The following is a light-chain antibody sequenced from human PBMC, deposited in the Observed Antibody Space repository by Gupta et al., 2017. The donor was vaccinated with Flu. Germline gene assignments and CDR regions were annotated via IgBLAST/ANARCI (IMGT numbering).Light chain of an antibody. CDR2: KGS. CDR3: RQGAHWPWT. V-gene: IGKV2-30*01. CDR1: QGLVYSDGNTY. J-gene: IGKJ1*01. Sequence: DVVMTQSPLSLPVTLGQPASISCRPSQGLVYSDGNTYLHWFQQRPGQSPRRLIYKGSYRDSGVPDRFSGSGSGTDFTLKIIRVEAEDVGIYYCRQGAHWPWTFGQATKLEIK.